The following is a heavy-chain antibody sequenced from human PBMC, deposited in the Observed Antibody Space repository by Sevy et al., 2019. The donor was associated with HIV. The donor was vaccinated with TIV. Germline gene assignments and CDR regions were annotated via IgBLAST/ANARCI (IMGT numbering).Heavy chain of an antibody. J-gene: IGHJ4*02. D-gene: IGHD2-8*01. V-gene: IGHV3-11*01. CDR1: GFTFSDYY. Sequence: GGSLRLSCAASGFTFSDYYMSWIRQAPGRGLEWVSYISNSGRTMYYADSVKGRFTISRDNAKNSLYLQMNSLRAEDTAVYYCAREIISIRGVSDYRGQGTLVTVSS. CDR2: ISNSGRTM. CDR3: AREIISIRGVSDY.